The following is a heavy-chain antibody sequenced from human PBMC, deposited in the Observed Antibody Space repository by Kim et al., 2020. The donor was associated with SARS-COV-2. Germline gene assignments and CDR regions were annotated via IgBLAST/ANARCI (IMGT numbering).Heavy chain of an antibody. Sequence: GWSLRLSCAASGFTFSSYSMNWVRQAPGKGLEWVSYISSSSSTIYYADSVKGRFTISGDNAKNSLYLQMNSLRDEDTAVYYCARRPVRYCSGGSCYWGDFVFDYWGQGTLVTVSS. CDR2: ISSSSSTI. V-gene: IGHV3-48*02. D-gene: IGHD2-15*01. J-gene: IGHJ4*02. CDR3: ARRPVRYCSGGSCYWGDFVFDY. CDR1: GFTFSSYS.